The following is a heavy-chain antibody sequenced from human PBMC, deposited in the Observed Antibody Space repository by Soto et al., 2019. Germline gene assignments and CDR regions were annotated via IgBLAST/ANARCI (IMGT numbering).Heavy chain of an antibody. Sequence: ASVKVSCKASGYTFTSYDINWVRQATGQGLEWMGWMNPNSGNTGYAQKFQGRVTMTRNTSISTAYMELSSLSSEDTAGYYCARRVSIPSFSSTSSHRGNAFDIRGQGTTVT. V-gene: IGHV1-8*01. CDR2: MNPNSGNT. CDR3: ARRVSIPSFSSTSSHRGNAFDI. J-gene: IGHJ3*02. CDR1: GYTFTSYD. D-gene: IGHD2-2*02.